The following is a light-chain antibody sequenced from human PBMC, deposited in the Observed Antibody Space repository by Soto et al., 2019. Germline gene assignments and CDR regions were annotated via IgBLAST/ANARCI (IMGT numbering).Light chain of an antibody. J-gene: IGKJ1*01. Sequence: EMVLTQSPDTLSLSPGERATLFCRASQTVSSNFLAWYQQRPGQAPRLLIYGASSRAAGIPDRFSGSGSGTDFTLTIGRLEPEDLAVYYCQQYGSSPWTFGQGTKVDIK. CDR3: QQYGSSPWT. CDR1: QTVSSNF. V-gene: IGKV3-20*01. CDR2: GAS.